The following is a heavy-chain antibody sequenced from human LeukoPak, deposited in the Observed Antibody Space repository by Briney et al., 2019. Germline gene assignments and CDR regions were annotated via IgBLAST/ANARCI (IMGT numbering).Heavy chain of an antibody. CDR3: VKDMGFDLLKDASHI. V-gene: IGHV3-9*01. Sequence: PGRSLRLSCVGSGFSLDDYAMHWVRQVAGKGLEWVSSISWDSGNQAYADSVKGRFTISRDNAKNSLYLQMNSLRPEDTAFYYCVKDMGFDLLKDASHIWGQGTLVTVSS. D-gene: IGHD3-9*01. CDR1: GFSLDDYA. J-gene: IGHJ3*02. CDR2: ISWDSGNQ.